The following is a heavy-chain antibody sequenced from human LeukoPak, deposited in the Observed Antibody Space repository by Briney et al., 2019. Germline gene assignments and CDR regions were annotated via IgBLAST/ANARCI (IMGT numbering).Heavy chain of an antibody. Sequence: ASVKVSCKASENTFTNYYMHWVRQAPGQGLEWLGIINPNGDRTNYAQTFQGRVTMTRDTSTSTVYMELSSLRFEDTAVYYCVRVTRTTRALDYWGQGTLVTVS. CDR2: INPNGDRT. V-gene: IGHV1-46*01. D-gene: IGHD4-11*01. J-gene: IGHJ4*02. CDR1: ENTFTNYY. CDR3: VRVTRTTRALDY.